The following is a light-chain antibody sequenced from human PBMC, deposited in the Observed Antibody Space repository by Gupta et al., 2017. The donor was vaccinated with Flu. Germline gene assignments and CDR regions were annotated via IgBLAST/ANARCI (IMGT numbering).Light chain of an antibody. CDR2: GNN. CDR3: AAWDDSLNGHYV. V-gene: IGLV1-44*01. Sequence: SALAQPPSASGTPGQRVTISCSGSSSNIGSNTVNWYQQVPGTAPNLLIYGNNQRPSGVPDRFSGSKSGTSASLAISGLQSEDEADYYCAAWDDSLNGHYVFGTGTKVTVL. CDR1: SSNIGSNT. J-gene: IGLJ1*01.